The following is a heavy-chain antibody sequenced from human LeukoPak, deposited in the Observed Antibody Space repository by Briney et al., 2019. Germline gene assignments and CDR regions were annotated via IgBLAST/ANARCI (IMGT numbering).Heavy chain of an antibody. CDR3: ATGVAGYRSRAFDI. D-gene: IGHD6-19*01. CDR2: IKLDGSEQ. CDR1: GLTISNNW. Sequence: GGSLRLSCADSGLTISNNWMSWVRQAPGKGLEWVANIKLDGSEQYYVDSVKGRFTISRDNSKNTLYLQMNSLRAEDTAVYYCATGVAGYRSRAFDIWGQGTMVTVSS. V-gene: IGHV3-7*03. J-gene: IGHJ3*02.